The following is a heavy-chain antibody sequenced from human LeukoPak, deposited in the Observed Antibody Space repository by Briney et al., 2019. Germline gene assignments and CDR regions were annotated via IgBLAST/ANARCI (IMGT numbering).Heavy chain of an antibody. V-gene: IGHV3-30*03. D-gene: IGHD3-9*01. Sequence: GGSLRLSCVASGFIFSDHYMHWVRQAPGKGLEWVAVISSDGGDKYYADSVKGRFTISRDNSKNTLYLQMNSLRSEDTAVYYCARRWFFDYWGQGTLVTVSS. CDR1: GFIFSDHY. CDR3: ARRWFFDY. J-gene: IGHJ4*02. CDR2: ISSDGGDK.